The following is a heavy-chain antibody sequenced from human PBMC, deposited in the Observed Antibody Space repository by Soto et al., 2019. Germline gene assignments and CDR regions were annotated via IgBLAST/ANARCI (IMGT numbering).Heavy chain of an antibody. CDR3: ARAPIIGATFFDY. CDR2: INRSGGT. J-gene: IGHJ4*02. Sequence: QVQLQQGGAGLLKPSETLSLTCAVTGGSFSGHYWSWIRQAPGKGLEWIGEINRSGGTNYDPSLKSRVTISVDASKNQFSLRLSAVTAADTAVYYCARAPIIGATFFDYWGTGSLVTVSS. V-gene: IGHV4-34*01. D-gene: IGHD1-26*01. CDR1: GGSFSGHY.